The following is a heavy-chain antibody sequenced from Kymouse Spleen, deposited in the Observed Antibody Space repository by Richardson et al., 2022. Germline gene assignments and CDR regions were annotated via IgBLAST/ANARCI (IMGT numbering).Heavy chain of an antibody. V-gene: IGHV3-23*04. CDR1: GFTFSSYA. Sequence: EVQLVESGGGLVQPGGSLRLSCAASGFTFSSYAMSWVRQAPGKGLEWVSAISGSGGSTYYADSVKGRFTISRDNSKNTLYLQMNSLRAEDTAVYYCAKERDGPGTLYYYYYGMDVWGQGTTVTVSS. CDR2: ISGSGGST. CDR3: AKERDGPGTLYYYYYGMDV. D-gene: IGHD5-24*01. J-gene: IGHJ6*02.